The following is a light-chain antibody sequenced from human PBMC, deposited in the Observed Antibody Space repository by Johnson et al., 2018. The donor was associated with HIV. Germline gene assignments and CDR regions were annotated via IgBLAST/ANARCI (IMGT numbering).Light chain of an antibody. CDR3: GTWDTSLSGGV. Sequence: QSVLTQPPSVSAAPGQKVTISCSGSSSNIGNNYVSWFQHLPGTAPKLLIYDIDKRPSGIPDRFSGSQSGTSATLDISGLQTGDEADYYCGTWDTSLSGGVFGTGTKVTVL. CDR1: SSNIGNNY. CDR2: DID. J-gene: IGLJ1*01. V-gene: IGLV1-51*01.